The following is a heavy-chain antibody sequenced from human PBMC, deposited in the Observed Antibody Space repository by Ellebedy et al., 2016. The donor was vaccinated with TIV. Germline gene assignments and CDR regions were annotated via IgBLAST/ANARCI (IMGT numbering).Heavy chain of an antibody. CDR1: GFIISGDW. CDR2: ISSSGATI. J-gene: IGHJ4*02. CDR3: VRRAVDY. V-gene: IGHV3-48*02. Sequence: GESLKISCAASGFIISGDWMSWARQAPGKGLEWVAHISSSGATIYYADSVKGRFTISRDNAKNSLYLQMNSLRDEDTAVYHCVRRAVDYWGQGTLVTVSS.